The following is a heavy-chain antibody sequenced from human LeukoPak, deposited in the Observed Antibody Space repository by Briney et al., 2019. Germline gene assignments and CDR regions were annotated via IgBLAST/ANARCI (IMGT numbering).Heavy chain of an antibody. CDR2: IYHSGTT. CDR3: ARVASSSCPDY. D-gene: IGHD6-13*01. CDR1: GGSISSYY. J-gene: IGHJ4*02. Sequence: SETLSLTCTVSGGSISSYYWSWIRQPPGKGLEWIGEIYHSGTTYYNPSLKSRVTISVDTSKNQFSLKLSSVTAADTAVYYCARVASSSCPDYWGQGTLVTVSS. V-gene: IGHV4-59*12.